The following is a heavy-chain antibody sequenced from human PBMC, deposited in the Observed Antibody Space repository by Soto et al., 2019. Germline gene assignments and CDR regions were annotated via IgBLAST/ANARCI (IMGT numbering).Heavy chain of an antibody. J-gene: IGHJ4*02. CDR2: ISYDGSNK. V-gene: IGHV3-30-3*01. D-gene: IGHD3-3*01. CDR1: GFTFSSYA. Sequence: QVQLVESGGDVVQPGRSLRLSCAASGFTFSSYAMHWVRQAPGKGLEWVAVISYDGSNKYYADSVKGRFTISRDNSKNTLYLQMNSLRAEDTAVYYCARDSTIFGVVMYYFDYWGQGTLVTVSS. CDR3: ARDSTIFGVVMYYFDY.